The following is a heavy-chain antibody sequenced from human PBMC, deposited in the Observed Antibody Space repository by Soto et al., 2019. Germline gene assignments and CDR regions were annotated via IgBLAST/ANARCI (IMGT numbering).Heavy chain of an antibody. Sequence: ALVKVSCKTSGYTFSNYGITWVRQAPGQPLEWLGWISLYSDGTNYAQKFQGRVSMTTDTSTTTAYMELRSLRSDDTAVYYCARVVPGAEAWFGPWGQGTLVTVSS. CDR3: ARVVPGAEAWFGP. V-gene: IGHV1-18*01. CDR1: GYTFSNYG. J-gene: IGHJ5*02. D-gene: IGHD2-2*01. CDR2: ISLYSDGT.